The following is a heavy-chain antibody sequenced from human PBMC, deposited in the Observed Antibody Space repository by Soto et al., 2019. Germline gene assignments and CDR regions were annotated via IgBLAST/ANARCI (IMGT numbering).Heavy chain of an antibody. J-gene: IGHJ4*02. Sequence: ASVKVSCKASGGTFSSYAISWVRQAPGQGLEWMGGIIPIFGTANYAQKFQGRVTITADESTSTAYMELSSLRSEDTAVYYCAVGYCTNGVCSHYFDYWGQGTLVTVSS. CDR1: GGTFSSYA. V-gene: IGHV1-69*13. D-gene: IGHD2-8*01. CDR3: AVGYCTNGVCSHYFDY. CDR2: IIPIFGTA.